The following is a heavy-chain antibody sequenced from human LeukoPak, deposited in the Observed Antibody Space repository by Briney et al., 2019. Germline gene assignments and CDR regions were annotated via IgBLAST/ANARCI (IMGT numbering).Heavy chain of an antibody. CDR1: GGSFSTYY. CDR2: INHSGST. J-gene: IGHJ6*03. D-gene: IGHD2-15*01. V-gene: IGHV4-34*01. Sequence: PSETLSLTCAVYGGSFSTYYWSWIRQPPGKGLEWIGEINHSGSTNYNPSLKSRVTISVDTSKNQFSLKLSSVTAADTAVYYCARGRGYCSGGSCYSGDYYYYMDVWGKGTTVTVSS. CDR3: ARGRGYCSGGSCYSGDYYYYMDV.